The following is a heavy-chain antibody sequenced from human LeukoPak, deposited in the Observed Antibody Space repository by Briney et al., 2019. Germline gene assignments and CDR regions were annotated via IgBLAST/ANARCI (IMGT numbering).Heavy chain of an antibody. D-gene: IGHD5-18*01. Sequence: GASVKVSCKASGGTFSSYAISWVRQAPGQGLEWMGRIIPILGTANYAQKFQGRVTITADKSTSTAYMELSSLRSEDTAVYYCARDGFLGYSYGYFDYWGQGTLVTVSS. V-gene: IGHV1-69*04. J-gene: IGHJ4*02. CDR1: GGTFSSYA. CDR3: ARDGFLGYSYGYFDY. CDR2: IIPILGTA.